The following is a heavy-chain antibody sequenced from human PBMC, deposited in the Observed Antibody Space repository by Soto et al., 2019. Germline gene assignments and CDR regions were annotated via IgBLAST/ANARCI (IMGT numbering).Heavy chain of an antibody. J-gene: IGHJ4*02. CDR3: ARGELRYFYWLLQSTKDFDY. Sequence: ASVKVSCKASGYTFTSYDINWVRQATGQGLEWMGWMNPNSGNTGYAQQFQGRVTMTRNTSISTAYMELSSLRSEDTAVYYCARGELRYFYWLLQSTKDFDYWGQGTRVTAPQ. V-gene: IGHV1-8*01. CDR1: GYTFTSYD. CDR2: MNPNSGNT. D-gene: IGHD3-9*01.